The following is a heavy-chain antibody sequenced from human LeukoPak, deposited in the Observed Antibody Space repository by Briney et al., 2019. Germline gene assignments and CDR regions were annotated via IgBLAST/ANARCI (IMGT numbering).Heavy chain of an antibody. CDR3: AKDPLYCSGGSCYSYYFDC. V-gene: IGHV3-48*01. CDR2: ISSSGSTI. D-gene: IGHD2-15*01. CDR1: GFTFSSYN. J-gene: IGHJ4*02. Sequence: GGSLRLSCAASGFTFSSYNMNWVRQAPGKGLEWVSYISSSGSTIYYADSVKGRFTISRDNAKNTLYLQMNSLRAEDTAVYYCAKDPLYCSGGSCYSYYFDCWGQGTLVTVSS.